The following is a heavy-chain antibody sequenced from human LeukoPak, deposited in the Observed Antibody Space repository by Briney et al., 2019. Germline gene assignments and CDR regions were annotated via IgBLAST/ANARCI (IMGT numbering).Heavy chain of an antibody. Sequence: GESLRISCKGSGYSFTSYWISWVRQMPGKGLEWMGRIDPSDYYTNYSPSFQGHVTISADKSISTAYLQWSSLKASDTAMYYCARTIYSSSSYYYYVMDVWGQGTTLTVSS. V-gene: IGHV5-10-1*01. CDR3: ARTIYSSSSYYYYVMDV. CDR1: GYSFTSYW. CDR2: IDPSDYYT. D-gene: IGHD6-6*01. J-gene: IGHJ6*02.